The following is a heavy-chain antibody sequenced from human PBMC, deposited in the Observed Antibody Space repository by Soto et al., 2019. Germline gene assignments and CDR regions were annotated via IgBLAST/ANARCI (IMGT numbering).Heavy chain of an antibody. V-gene: IGHV4-59*01. CDR1: GGSISRYF. CDR2: IFYTGST. D-gene: IGHD2-21*01. CDR3: AHFSDLEWFDP. Sequence: QVQLQESGPGLVRPSETLSLTCTVSGGSISRYFWSCIRQSPGKGLEWIGHIFYTGSTTYNPSLKSRVNISIDTYKNQFSLKLSSLTAADTAVYYCAHFSDLEWFDPWGQGTMVTVSS. J-gene: IGHJ5*02.